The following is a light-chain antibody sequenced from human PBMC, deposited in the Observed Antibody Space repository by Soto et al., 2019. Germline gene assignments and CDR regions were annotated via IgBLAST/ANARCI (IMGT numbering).Light chain of an antibody. CDR2: DAS. J-gene: IGKJ1*01. Sequence: EIVLTQSQATLSLSPGERAPHYCRASQSVSSYLAWYQQKPGQAPRLLIYDASNRATGIPARFSGSGSGTDFTLTISSLEPEDFAVYYCQQYDDWPSFGQGTKVDIK. V-gene: IGKV3-11*01. CDR3: QQYDDWPS. CDR1: QSVSSY.